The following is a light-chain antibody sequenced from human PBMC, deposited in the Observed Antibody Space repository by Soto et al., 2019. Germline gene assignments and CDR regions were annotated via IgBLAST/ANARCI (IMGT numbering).Light chain of an antibody. CDR2: DVS. CDR1: SSDVGGYNY. J-gene: IGLJ3*02. CDR3: SSYTSSSTWV. Sequence: QSVLTQPASVSGSPGQSIAISCTGTSSDVGGYNYVSWYQQHPGKTPNPMIYDVSNRPSGVSNRFSGSKSGNTASLTISGLQAEDEADYYCSSYTSSSTWVFGGGTKVTVL. V-gene: IGLV2-14*01.